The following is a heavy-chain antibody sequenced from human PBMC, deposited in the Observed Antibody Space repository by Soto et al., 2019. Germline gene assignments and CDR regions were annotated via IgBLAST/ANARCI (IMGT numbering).Heavy chain of an antibody. D-gene: IGHD2-2*01. CDR3: ARDVYCSSTSCSSP. V-gene: IGHV4-39*02. J-gene: IGHJ5*02. Sequence: SETLSLTCPVSGGSISSGSYYWGWIRQPPGKGLDWIGSIYHSGSTYYNPSLKSRVTISRDNAKNSLYLQMNSLRAEDTAVYYCARDVYCSSTSCSSPWGQGTLVTVSS. CDR2: IYHSGST. CDR1: GGSISSGSYY.